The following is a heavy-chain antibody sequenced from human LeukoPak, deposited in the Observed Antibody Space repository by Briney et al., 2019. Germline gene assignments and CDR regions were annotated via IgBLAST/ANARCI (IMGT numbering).Heavy chain of an antibody. CDR3: TTVQGTMVRGTIV. CDR1: GFTFSNAW. D-gene: IGHD3-10*01. Sequence: GGSLRLSCAASGFTFSNAWMSWVRQAPGKGLEWVGRIKSKTDGGTTDYAAPVKGRFTISRDDSKNTLYLQMNSLKTEDTAAYYCTTVQGTMVRGTIVWGQGTTVTVSS. V-gene: IGHV3-15*01. J-gene: IGHJ6*02. CDR2: IKSKTDGGTT.